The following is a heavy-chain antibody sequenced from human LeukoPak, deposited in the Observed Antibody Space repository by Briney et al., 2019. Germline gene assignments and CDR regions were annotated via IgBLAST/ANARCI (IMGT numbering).Heavy chain of an antibody. CDR3: ARIEGYQLLPGGYYYMDV. CDR2: IYTSGST. D-gene: IGHD2-2*01. J-gene: IGHJ6*03. Sequence: SQTLSLTCTVSGGSISSGSYYWSWIRQPAGKGLEWIGRIYTSGSTNYNPSLKSRVTISVDTSKNQFSLKLSSVTAADTAVYYCARIEGYQLLPGGYYYMDVWGKGTTVTVSS. V-gene: IGHV4-61*02. CDR1: GGSISSGSYY.